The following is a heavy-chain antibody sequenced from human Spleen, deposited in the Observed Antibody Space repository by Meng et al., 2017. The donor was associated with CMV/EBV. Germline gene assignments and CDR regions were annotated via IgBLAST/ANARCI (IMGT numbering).Heavy chain of an antibody. CDR3: ARVGEDYDFWSGSNNGFDP. D-gene: IGHD3-3*01. V-gene: IGHV4-31*03. J-gene: IGHJ5*02. CDR1: GGSISSGGYY. CDR2: IYYSGST. Sequence: SETLSLTCTVSGGSISSGGYYWSWIRQHPGKGLEWIGYIYYSGSTYYNPSLKSRVTISVDTSKNQFSLKLSSVTAADTAVYYCARVGEDYDFWSGSNNGFDPWGQGTLVTVSS.